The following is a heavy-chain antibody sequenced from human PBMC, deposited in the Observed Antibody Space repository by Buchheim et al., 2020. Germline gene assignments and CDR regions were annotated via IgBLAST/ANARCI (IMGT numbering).Heavy chain of an antibody. CDR2: INHDGYT. J-gene: IGHJ5*02. Sequence: QVQLQQWGAGLLKPSETLSLTCAVYGGSFSGYYWSWIRQPPGKGLEWIGEINHDGYTNYNPSLKSRVTMSAAMSKNPLSLKLSSVTAADTAVYYCARGGGYKWNYDNWFDPWGQGTL. CDR1: GGSFSGYY. V-gene: IGHV4-34*01. CDR3: ARGGGYKWNYDNWFDP. D-gene: IGHD1-7*01.